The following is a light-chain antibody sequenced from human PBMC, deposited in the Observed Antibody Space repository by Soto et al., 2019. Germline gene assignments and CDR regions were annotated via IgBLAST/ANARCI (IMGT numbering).Light chain of an antibody. CDR2: EVT. CDR1: SSDVGEYDY. J-gene: IGLJ3*02. V-gene: IGLV2-8*01. CDR3: SSFAGSNIWV. Sequence: QSVLTQPPSASGSPGQSVTISCTGSSSDVGEYDYVSWYQQHPGKAPKLMIHEVTKRPSGVPDRFSGSKSGNTASLTVSGLQAEDEADYYCSSFAGSNIWVFGGGTKLTVL.